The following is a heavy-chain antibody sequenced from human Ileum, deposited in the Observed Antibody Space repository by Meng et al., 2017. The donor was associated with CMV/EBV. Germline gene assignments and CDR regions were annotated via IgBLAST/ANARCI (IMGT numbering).Heavy chain of an antibody. J-gene: IGHJ4*02. Sequence: SGFIFSDHYMDWFRQDPGKGLEWVARIKKKADNYITEYAASVRGRFTISRDDSKNSLYLEVNSLKTEDTAVYYCGRDSMKGGGFDCWGQGVLVTVSS. CDR1: GFIFSDHY. CDR2: IKKKADNYIT. CDR3: GRDSMKGGGFDC. V-gene: IGHV3-72*01. D-gene: IGHD3-10*01.